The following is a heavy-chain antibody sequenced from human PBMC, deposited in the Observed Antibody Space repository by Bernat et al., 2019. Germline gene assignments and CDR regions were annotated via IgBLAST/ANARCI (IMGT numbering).Heavy chain of an antibody. D-gene: IGHD3-22*01. V-gene: IGHV4-39*01. Sequence: QLQLQESGPGLVKPSETLSLTCTVSGGSISSSSYYWGWIRQPPGKGLEGIGSIDYSGSTYYNPSLKSRVTISVDTSKNQFSLKLSSVTAADTAVYYCAAYYYDSSGYLGSAFDIWGQGTMVTVSS. CDR2: IDYSGST. CDR3: AAYYYDSSGYLGSAFDI. CDR1: GGSISSSSYY. J-gene: IGHJ3*02.